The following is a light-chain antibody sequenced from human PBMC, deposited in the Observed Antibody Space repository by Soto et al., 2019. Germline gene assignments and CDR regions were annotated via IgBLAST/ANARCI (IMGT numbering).Light chain of an antibody. CDR3: QQYGSSRWT. V-gene: IGKV3-20*01. J-gene: IGKJ1*01. CDR1: QSVSSSY. Sequence: EIVLTQSPGTLSSSPGERATLSCRASQSVSSSYLAWYQQNRGQAPRLLIYGASSRAPGIPDRFGGSGSGTDFTLTISRMEPEDCAVYYCQQYGSSRWTFGQGTKVEIK. CDR2: GAS.